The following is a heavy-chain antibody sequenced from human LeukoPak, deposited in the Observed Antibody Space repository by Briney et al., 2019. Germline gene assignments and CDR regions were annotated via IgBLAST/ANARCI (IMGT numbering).Heavy chain of an antibody. CDR1: GYTFTGYY. J-gene: IGHJ4*02. D-gene: IGHD3-22*01. CDR2: INPNSGGT. Sequence: AASVKVSCKASGYTFTGYYMHWVRQAPGQGLEWVGWINPNSGGTNYAQKCQGRDTITSDTSISTAYMELSKLRSDDTAVYYCARGSPYYYDSSGYTFDYWGQGTLVTVSS. V-gene: IGHV1-2*02. CDR3: ARGSPYYYDSSGYTFDY.